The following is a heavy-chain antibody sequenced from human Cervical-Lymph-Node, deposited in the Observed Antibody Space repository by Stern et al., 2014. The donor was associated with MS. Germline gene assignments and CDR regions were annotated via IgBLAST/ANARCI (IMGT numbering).Heavy chain of an antibody. J-gene: IGHJ4*02. Sequence: VQLGQSGAEVKKPGESLKISCKGSGYSFPNYWIGWVRQVPGKGLEWMGIIYPGDSDTRYSPSFQGQVTISADKSINPAYLHWSGLKGSDTAIYYCARHSVYSGYDSHFFDYWGQGTLVTVSS. V-gene: IGHV5-51*01. D-gene: IGHD5-12*01. CDR1: GYSFPNYW. CDR2: IYPGDSDT. CDR3: ARHSVYSGYDSHFFDY.